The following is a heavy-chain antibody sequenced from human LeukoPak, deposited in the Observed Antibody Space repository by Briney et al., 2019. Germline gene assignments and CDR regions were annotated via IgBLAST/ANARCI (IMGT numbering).Heavy chain of an antibody. D-gene: IGHD6-13*01. J-gene: IGHJ2*01. CDR1: GGSISSYY. Sequence: SETLSLTCTVSGGSISSYYWSWIRQPAGKGLEWIGRIYTSGSTNYSPSLKSRVTMSVDTSKNQFSLKLSSVTAADTAVYYCARVTLIAAAGHWYFDLWGRGTLVTVSS. CDR2: IYTSGST. V-gene: IGHV4-4*07. CDR3: ARVTLIAAAGHWYFDL.